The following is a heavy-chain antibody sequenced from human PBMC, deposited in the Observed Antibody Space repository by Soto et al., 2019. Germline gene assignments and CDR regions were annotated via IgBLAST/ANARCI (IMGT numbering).Heavy chain of an antibody. CDR2: IKGDESTT. J-gene: IGHJ4*02. CDR3: ARGAFHNYYVDY. CDR1: GFTFSTYW. D-gene: IGHD3-16*01. V-gene: IGHV3-74*01. Sequence: EVQLVESGGDSVQPGGSLRLSCAASGFTFSTYWMHWVRQAPGEGLLWVSRIKGDESTTSSADSVKGRFTISRDNAKNTVYLHMNSLRADDTAVYYCARGAFHNYYVDYWGQGTLVTVSS.